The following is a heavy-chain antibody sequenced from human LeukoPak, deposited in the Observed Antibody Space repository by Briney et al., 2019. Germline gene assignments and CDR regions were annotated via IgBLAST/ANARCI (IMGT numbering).Heavy chain of an antibody. CDR2: TTGSGGST. Sequence: PGGSLRLSCAASGFTFRSYAMSWVRLAPGKGLEWVSATTGSGGSTYYADSVKGRFTISRDNSKNTLYLQMNSLRAEDTAVYYCAKVVRGSYPNTYFDYWGQGTLVTVSS. CDR3: AKVVRGSYPNTYFDY. CDR1: GFTFRSYA. D-gene: IGHD1-26*01. V-gene: IGHV3-23*01. J-gene: IGHJ4*02.